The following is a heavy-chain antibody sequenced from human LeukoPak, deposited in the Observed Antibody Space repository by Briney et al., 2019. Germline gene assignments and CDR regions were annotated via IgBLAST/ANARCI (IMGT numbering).Heavy chain of an antibody. D-gene: IGHD4-23*01. V-gene: IGHV4-30-2*01. Sequence: PSQTLSLTCTVSGGFISSGGYSWSWIRQPPGKGLEWIGYIYHSGGTCYSPSLKSRVTMSVDWSKNHFSLELSSVTAADTAVYYCARGDDYGGDLDYWGQGTLVTVSS. CDR1: GGFISSGGYS. CDR2: IYHSGGT. J-gene: IGHJ4*02. CDR3: ARGDDYGGDLDY.